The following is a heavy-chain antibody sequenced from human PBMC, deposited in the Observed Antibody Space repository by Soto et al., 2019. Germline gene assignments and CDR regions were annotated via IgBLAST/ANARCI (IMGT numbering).Heavy chain of an antibody. V-gene: IGHV5-51*01. CDR1: GYSFTSYW. CDR3: DSGSYYYYYGMDV. J-gene: IGHJ6*02. D-gene: IGHD1-26*01. CDR2: IYPGDSDT. Sequence: GESLKISCKGSGYSFTSYWIGWVRQMPGKGLEWMGIIYPGDSDTRYSPSFQGQVTISADKSISTAYLQWSSLKASDTAMYYCDSGSYYYYYGMDVWGQGTTVTVSS.